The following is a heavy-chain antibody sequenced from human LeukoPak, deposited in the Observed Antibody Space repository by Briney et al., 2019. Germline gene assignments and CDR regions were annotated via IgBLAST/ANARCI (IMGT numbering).Heavy chain of an antibody. V-gene: IGHV3-73*01. CDR1: GFTFSGSA. J-gene: IGHJ4*02. Sequence: GRSLRLSCAASGFTFSGSAMHWVRQASGKGLEWVGRIRSKANSYATAYAASVKGRFTISRDDSKNTAYLQMNSLKTEDTAVYYCTRRTGFGYSSSWVDYWGQGTLVTVSS. CDR3: TRRTGFGYSSSWVDY. D-gene: IGHD6-13*01. CDR2: IRSKANSYAT.